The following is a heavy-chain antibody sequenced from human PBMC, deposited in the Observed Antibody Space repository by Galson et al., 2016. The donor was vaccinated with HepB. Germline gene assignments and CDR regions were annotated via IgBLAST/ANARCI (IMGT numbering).Heavy chain of an antibody. CDR3: ARGTASRPGYYYALDV. Sequence: SLRLSCATSGFIFSSFAMSWVRQAPGKGLEWVSTFSARVDKTYYANSARGRFTISSDNSKKTLYLQMNSLRAEDTAVYFRARGTASRPGYYYALDVWGKGTTVTVSS. D-gene: IGHD6-6*01. CDR2: FSARVDKT. CDR1: GFIFSSFA. V-gene: IGHV3-23*01. J-gene: IGHJ6*04.